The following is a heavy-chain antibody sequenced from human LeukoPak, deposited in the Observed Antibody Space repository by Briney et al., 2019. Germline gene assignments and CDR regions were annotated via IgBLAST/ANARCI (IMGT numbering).Heavy chain of an antibody. CDR3: ATFLRAVAGTSFDY. V-gene: IGHV1-24*01. D-gene: IGHD6-19*01. CDR2: LDPEDGET. J-gene: IGHJ4*02. Sequence: GASVKVSCKVSGYTLTELSMHWVRQAPGKGLEWMGGLDPEDGETIYAQKFQGRVTMTEDTSTDTAYMELSSLRSEDTAVYYCATFLRAVAGTSFDYWGQGTLVTVSS. CDR1: GYTLTELS.